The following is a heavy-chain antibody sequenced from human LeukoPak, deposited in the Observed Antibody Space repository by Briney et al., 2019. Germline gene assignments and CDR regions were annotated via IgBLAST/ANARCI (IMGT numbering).Heavy chain of an antibody. Sequence: GGSLRLSCAASGFTFSSYAMSWVRQAPGKGPMWVSRICPDGTGISYADSVKARFTTSRDNAKNTVYLQMNGLREEDTAVYYCVRDFRSADYWGQGTLVTVSS. CDR3: VRDFRSADY. CDR1: GFTFSSYA. J-gene: IGHJ4*02. CDR2: ICPDGTGI. V-gene: IGHV3-74*01.